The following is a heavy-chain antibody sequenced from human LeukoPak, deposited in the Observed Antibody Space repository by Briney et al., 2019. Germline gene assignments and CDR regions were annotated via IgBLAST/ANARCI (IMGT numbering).Heavy chain of an antibody. CDR3: ARHHLSYYGSGSLDY. Sequence: PSETLSLTCTVSGGSNYWAWIRQAPGKGLEWIAYIHYSGSPHYNPSLRSRVTISIDTSKNQLSLKLNSVTAADTAVYYCARHHLSYYGSGSLDYWGQGTLVTVSS. D-gene: IGHD3-10*01. CDR2: IHYSGSP. CDR1: GGSNY. V-gene: IGHV4-59*08. J-gene: IGHJ4*02.